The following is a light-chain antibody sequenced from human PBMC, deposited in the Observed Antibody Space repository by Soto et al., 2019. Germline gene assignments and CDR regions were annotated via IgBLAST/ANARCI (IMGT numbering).Light chain of an antibody. CDR2: GAS. V-gene: IGKV3-11*01. Sequence: EGVLTQSPGTLSLSPGERATLSCRASQSVSSTYLAWYQQKPGQAPRLLIYGASNRATGIPARFSGSGSGTDFTLTISSLEPEDFAVYYCQQRTNWPPWTFGQGTKVDNK. CDR3: QQRTNWPPWT. CDR1: QSVSSTY. J-gene: IGKJ1*01.